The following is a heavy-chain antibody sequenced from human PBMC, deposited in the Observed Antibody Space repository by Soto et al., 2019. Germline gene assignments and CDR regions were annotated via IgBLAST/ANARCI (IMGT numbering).Heavy chain of an antibody. J-gene: IGHJ4*02. Sequence: QVRLVQSEAEVKKPGSSVKVSCKASGGTFSNYAISWVRQAPGQGLEWMGVIILPFGTPNYAQTFQGRVTITADESMTTAYMELSGLRSEDTAVYYCARGPDHEGYFDYWGRGTLVTVSS. CDR2: IILPFGTP. V-gene: IGHV1-69*12. CDR3: ARGPDHEGYFDY. CDR1: GGTFSNYA.